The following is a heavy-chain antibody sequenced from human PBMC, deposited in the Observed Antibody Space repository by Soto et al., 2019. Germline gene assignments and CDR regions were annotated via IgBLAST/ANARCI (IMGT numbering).Heavy chain of an antibody. D-gene: IGHD4-17*01. CDR2: IWYDGSSK. CDR1: GFTFSSYG. CDR3: ARGGYGESSRFDP. V-gene: IGHV3-33*01. J-gene: IGHJ5*02. Sequence: QVQLVESGGGVVQPGRSLRLSCAASGFTFSSYGMHWVRQAPGKGLEWVAVIWYDGSSKYYADSVKGRFTISRDNSKNELYLQMKSRRAEDTAVYYCARGGYGESSRFDPWGQGTLVTVSS.